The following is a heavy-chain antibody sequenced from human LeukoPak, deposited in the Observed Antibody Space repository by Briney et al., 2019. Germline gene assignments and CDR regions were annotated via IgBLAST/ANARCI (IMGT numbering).Heavy chain of an antibody. CDR2: IYYSGST. Sequence: PGGSLRLSCAASGFTVSNNFMRWVRQAPGKGLEWIGYIYYSGSTNYNPSLKSRVTISVDTSKNQFSLKLSSVTAADTAVYYCARAPSITIFGVVRDQFDYWGQGTLVTVSS. J-gene: IGHJ4*02. CDR3: ARAPSITIFGVVRDQFDY. V-gene: IGHV4-59*02. CDR1: GFTVSNNF. D-gene: IGHD3-3*01.